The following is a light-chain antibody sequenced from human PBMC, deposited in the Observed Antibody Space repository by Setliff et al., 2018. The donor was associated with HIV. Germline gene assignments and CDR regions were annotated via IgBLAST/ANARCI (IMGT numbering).Light chain of an antibody. CDR3: SLYTTSDTNV. J-gene: IGLJ1*01. V-gene: IGLV2-14*01. Sequence: QSVLTQPASVSGSPGQSITISCTATSSDIGAFYHVSWYQQYPGKAPKVIIYEVSNRPSGVSNRFSGSKSGNTASLTISGLQAEDEADYYCSLYTTSDTNVFGTGTKVTVL. CDR2: EVS. CDR1: SSDIGAFYH.